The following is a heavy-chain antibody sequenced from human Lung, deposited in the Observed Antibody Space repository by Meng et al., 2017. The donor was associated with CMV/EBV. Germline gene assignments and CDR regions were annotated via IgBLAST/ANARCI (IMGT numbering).Heavy chain of an antibody. V-gene: IGHV4-59*01. CDR1: GGSISSYY. J-gene: IGHJ3*02. D-gene: IGHD3-3*01. CDR2: IYYSGST. CDR3: ARVGLFLEWLELNAFDI. Sequence: SETLSLXXTVSGGSISSYYWSWIRQPPGRGLEWIGYIYYSGSTNYNPSPKSRVTISVDTSKNQFSLKLSSVTAADTAVYYCARVGLFLEWLELNAFDIWGQGXMVTVSS.